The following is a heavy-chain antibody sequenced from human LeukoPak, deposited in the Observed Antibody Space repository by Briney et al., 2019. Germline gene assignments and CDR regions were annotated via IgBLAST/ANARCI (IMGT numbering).Heavy chain of an antibody. Sequence: GGSLRLSCAASGFTFSSYSMNWVRQAPGKGLEWVSSISSSSSYIYYADSVKGRFTISRDNAKNSLYLQMNSLRAEDTAVYYCAREIGLVTARFDYWGQGTLVIVSS. D-gene: IGHD2-21*02. CDR3: AREIGLVTARFDY. CDR2: ISSSSSYI. J-gene: IGHJ4*02. CDR1: GFTFSSYS. V-gene: IGHV3-21*01.